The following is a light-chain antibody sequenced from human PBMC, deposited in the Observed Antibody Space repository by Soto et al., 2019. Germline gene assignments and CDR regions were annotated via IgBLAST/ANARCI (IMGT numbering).Light chain of an antibody. V-gene: IGKV3-20*01. CDR2: GAS. CDR3: QQYGSSPPSST. J-gene: IGKJ5*01. CDR1: QRVSSGY. Sequence: EIVLTQSPGTLSFSTGERATLSCRASQRVSSGYLAWYQQKPGQAPRLLIYGASNRATDIPDRFSGRGSGTDFTLTISRLEPEDFAVYYCQQYGSSPPSSTFGQRTRLEI.